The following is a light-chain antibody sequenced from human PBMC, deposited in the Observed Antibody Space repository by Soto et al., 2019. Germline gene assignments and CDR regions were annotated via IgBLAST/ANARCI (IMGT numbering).Light chain of an antibody. Sequence: DIPMTQSPSTLSAFVGDRVTIACRASENISIWLAWYQQKPGKAPKFLIHQASNLQSGVPSRFSGSGSGTEFSLTISGLQPDDFATYFCHQYKTYSRTFGQGTQVEVK. CDR1: ENISIW. CDR2: QAS. V-gene: IGKV1-5*03. J-gene: IGKJ1*01. CDR3: HQYKTYSRT.